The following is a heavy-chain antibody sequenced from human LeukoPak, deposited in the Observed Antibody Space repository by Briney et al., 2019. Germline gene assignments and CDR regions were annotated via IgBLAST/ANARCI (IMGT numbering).Heavy chain of an antibody. CDR3: ARLLELASITRAFDM. CDR2: IYPGGLT. D-gene: IGHD5-24*01. CDR1: GGSINSYH. V-gene: IGHV3-53*01. J-gene: IGHJ3*02. Sequence: ETLSLTCTVSGGSINSYHWSWVRQAPGKGLEWVSIIYPGGLTQYADSVRGRFTISRDISRNTLYLQMNSLRAEDTAVYYCARLLELASITRAFDMWGQGTLVTVSS.